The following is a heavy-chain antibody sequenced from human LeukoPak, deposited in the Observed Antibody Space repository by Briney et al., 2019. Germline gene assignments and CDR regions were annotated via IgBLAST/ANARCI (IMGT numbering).Heavy chain of an antibody. CDR1: GFTFSSYW. CDR3: AKVKGDGYTFDY. D-gene: IGHD5-24*01. V-gene: IGHV3-74*01. CDR2: INSDGSST. J-gene: IGHJ4*02. Sequence: GGSLRLSCAASGFTFSSYWMHWVRQAPGKGLVWVSRINSDGSSTSYADSVKGRFTISRDNSKNTLYLQMNSLRAEDTAVYYCAKVKGDGYTFDYWGQGTLVTVSS.